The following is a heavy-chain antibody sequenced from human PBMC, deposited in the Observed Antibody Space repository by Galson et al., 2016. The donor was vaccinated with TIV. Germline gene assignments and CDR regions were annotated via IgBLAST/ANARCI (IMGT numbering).Heavy chain of an antibody. CDR3: AHSSTMPTTRHAFDI. V-gene: IGHV2-5*02. Sequence: PALVKPTKTLTLTCTVSGFSLRTSGVDVGWIRQHPGKALEWLALIYWDDNTRSRPSLKCRFTITKDTSKTHVVLTMTNMDPVDTATYYCAHSSTMPTTRHAFDIWGQGTVVTVSS. D-gene: IGHD2-2*01. CDR2: IYWDDNT. CDR1: GFSLRTSGVD. J-gene: IGHJ3*02.